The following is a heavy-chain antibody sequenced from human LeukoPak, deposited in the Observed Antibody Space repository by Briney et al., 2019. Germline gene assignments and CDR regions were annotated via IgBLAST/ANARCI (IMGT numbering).Heavy chain of an antibody. CDR3: ARRGLTSSGWFVLDY. V-gene: IGHV3-48*01. CDR2: INAMRTT. D-gene: IGHD6-19*01. CDR1: GFTFSPYS. Sequence: SGGSLRLSCVASGFTFSPYSINWIRQAPGKGLEWVAYINAMRTTYYADSVAGRLTISRDNSKNTLYLQMNSLRAEDTAVYYCARRGLTSSGWFVLDYWGQGTLVTVSS. J-gene: IGHJ4*02.